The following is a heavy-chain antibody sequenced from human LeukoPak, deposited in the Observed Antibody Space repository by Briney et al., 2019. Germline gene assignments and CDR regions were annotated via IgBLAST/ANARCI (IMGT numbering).Heavy chain of an antibody. CDR1: GFTFSTYG. V-gene: IGHV3-33*06. D-gene: IGHD3-10*01. Sequence: GRSLRLSCAASGFTFSTYGMHWVRQSPGKGLEWVAAIWFDASHTYHADSVKGRFTISRDNSKNTLYLQMNTLRAEDTAVYYCANDYRSGSFHDFWGQGTLVTVSS. CDR2: IWFDASHT. J-gene: IGHJ4*02. CDR3: ANDYRSGSFHDF.